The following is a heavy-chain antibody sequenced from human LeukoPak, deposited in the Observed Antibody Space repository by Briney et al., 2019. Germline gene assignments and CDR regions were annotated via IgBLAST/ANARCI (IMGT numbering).Heavy chain of an antibody. Sequence: SSETLSLTCAVSGGSISSSNWWSWVRQPPGKGLEWIGEIYHSGSTNYNPSLKSRVTISVDKSKNQFSLKLSSVTAADTAVYYCARDTELAAAGRGGYFDYWGQGTLVTVSS. D-gene: IGHD6-13*01. CDR2: IYHSGST. V-gene: IGHV4-4*02. CDR1: GGSISSSNW. J-gene: IGHJ4*02. CDR3: ARDTELAAAGRGGYFDY.